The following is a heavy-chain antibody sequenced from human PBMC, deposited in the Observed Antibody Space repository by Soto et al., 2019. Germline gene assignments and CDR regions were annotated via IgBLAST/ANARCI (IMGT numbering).Heavy chain of an antibody. D-gene: IGHD3-16*02. Sequence: PGESLKISCKGSGYSFTSYWIGWVRQMPGKGLEWMGIIYPGDSDTRYSPSFQGQVTISADKSISTAYLRWSSLKASDTAMYYCARASYDYIWGSYLSYYYYYMDVWGKGTTVTAP. CDR3: ARASYDYIWGSYLSYYYYYMDV. J-gene: IGHJ6*03. CDR2: IYPGDSDT. CDR1: GYSFTSYW. V-gene: IGHV5-51*01.